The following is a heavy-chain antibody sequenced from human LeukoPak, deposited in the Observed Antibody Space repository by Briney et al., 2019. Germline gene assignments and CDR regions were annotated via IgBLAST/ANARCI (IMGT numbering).Heavy chain of an antibody. CDR1: RDTLSDYA. Sequence: ARGAPRHSSAPSRDTLSDYAMCWGRQTLGKGRGWGSLISGSGGGTYYADSVKGRFTIFRDNSKNTQYLQMNSLRAEDTAVYCCAKTGTEDGYNIYFDHWGQGTLVTVSS. J-gene: IGHJ4*02. V-gene: IGHV3-23*01. D-gene: IGHD5-24*01. CDR2: ISGSGGGT. CDR3: AKTGTEDGYNIYFDH.